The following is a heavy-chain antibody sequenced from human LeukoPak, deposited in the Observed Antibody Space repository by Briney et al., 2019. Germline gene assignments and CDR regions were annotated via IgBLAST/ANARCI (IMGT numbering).Heavy chain of an antibody. J-gene: IGHJ5*02. Sequence: ASVKVSCRASGYTFTGYYMHWVRQAPGQGLEWMGWINPDSGGTNYAQKFQGRVTMTRDTSISTAYMELSRLRSGDTAVYYCSRAYEYCSGGSCYSWFDPWGQGTPVTVSS. V-gene: IGHV1-2*02. CDR3: SRAYEYCSGGSCYSWFDP. CDR2: INPDSGGT. D-gene: IGHD2-15*01. CDR1: GYTFTGYY.